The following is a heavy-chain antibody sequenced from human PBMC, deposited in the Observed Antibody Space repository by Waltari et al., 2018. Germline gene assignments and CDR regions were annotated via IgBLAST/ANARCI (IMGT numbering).Heavy chain of an antibody. V-gene: IGHV3-23*01. CDR2: ISGSGGST. CDR3: AKDRGHIVVVIAPEAFDI. J-gene: IGHJ3*02. D-gene: IGHD2-21*01. Sequence: WVRQAPGKGLEWVSAISGSGGSTYYADSVKGRFTISRDNSKNTLYLQMNSLRAEDTAVYYCAKDRGHIVVVIAPEAFDIWGQGTMVTVSS.